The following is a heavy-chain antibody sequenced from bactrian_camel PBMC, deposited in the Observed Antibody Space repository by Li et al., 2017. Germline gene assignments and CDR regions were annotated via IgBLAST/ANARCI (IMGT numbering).Heavy chain of an antibody. Sequence: QVQLVESGGDSVQAGGSLTLSCTAAGYRSSDYCMGWFRQTPGKEREGVAVIDSDGSDRYADAVKGRFTISKDNAENTLYLLMNSLKPEDTAMYYCATELEATHCSGGPEDHWGYYNMDYWGKGTQVTVS. V-gene: IGHV3S6*01. CDR1: GYRSSDYC. CDR2: IDSDGSDR. D-gene: IGHD7*01. J-gene: IGHJ7*01.